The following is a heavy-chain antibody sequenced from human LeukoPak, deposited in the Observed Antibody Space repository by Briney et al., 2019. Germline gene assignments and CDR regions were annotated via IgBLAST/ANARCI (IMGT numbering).Heavy chain of an antibody. D-gene: IGHD2-8*02. Sequence: GSLRLSCAASGFTFSDYYMSWVRQAPGKGLEWVSYISSSGSTIYYADSVKGRFTISRDNAKNSLYLQMKSPRAEGTGLYYCARVWRSGGVFDIWGQGTMVTVSS. CDR2: ISSSGSTI. J-gene: IGHJ3*02. V-gene: IGHV3-11*01. CDR3: ARVWRSGGVFDI. CDR1: GFTFSDYY.